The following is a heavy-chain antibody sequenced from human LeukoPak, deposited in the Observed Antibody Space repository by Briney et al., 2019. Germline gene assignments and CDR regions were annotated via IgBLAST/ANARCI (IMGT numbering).Heavy chain of an antibody. CDR1: GFTFSSYA. D-gene: IGHD3-10*01. CDR2: ISSNGGST. Sequence: GGSLRLSCAAFGFTFSSYAVHWVRQAPGKGLEYVSGISSNGGSTSYANSVKGRFTISRDNSKSTLYLQMGSLRAEDMAVYYCARGFRGDWGQGTLVTVSS. CDR3: ARGFRGD. V-gene: IGHV3-64*01. J-gene: IGHJ4*02.